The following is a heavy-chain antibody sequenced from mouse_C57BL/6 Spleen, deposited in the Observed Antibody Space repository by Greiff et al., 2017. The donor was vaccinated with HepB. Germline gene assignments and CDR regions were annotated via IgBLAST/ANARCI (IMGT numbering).Heavy chain of an antibody. CDR3: ERDAAYYYGSSLYALDY. V-gene: IGHV5-4*01. CDR2: ISDGGSYT. CDR1: GFTFSSYA. Sequence: EVKLVESGGGLVKPGGSLKLSCAASGFTFSSYAMSWVRQTPEKRLEWVATISDGGSYTYYPDNVKGRFTISRDNAKNNLYLQMSHLKSEDTAMYYCERDAAYYYGSSLYALDYWGQGTSVTVSS. J-gene: IGHJ4*01. D-gene: IGHD1-1*01.